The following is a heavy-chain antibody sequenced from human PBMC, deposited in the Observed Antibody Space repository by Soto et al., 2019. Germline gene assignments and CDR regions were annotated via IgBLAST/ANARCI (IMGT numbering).Heavy chain of an antibody. Sequence: QVQLVESGGGVLQPGRSLRLSCAASGFTFSTYAMHWVRQAPGMGLEWVALISYDGSKKYYADSVKGRFTISRDNSKNTLYLQMNSLRAEDTAVYYCARDAYYYDSSGYYVPDYWGQGTLVTVSS. V-gene: IGHV3-30-3*01. CDR1: GFTFSTYA. CDR2: ISYDGSKK. CDR3: ARDAYYYDSSGYYVPDY. J-gene: IGHJ4*02. D-gene: IGHD3-22*01.